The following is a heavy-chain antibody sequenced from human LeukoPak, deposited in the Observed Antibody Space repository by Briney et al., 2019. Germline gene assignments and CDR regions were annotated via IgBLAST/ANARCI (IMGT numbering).Heavy chain of an antibody. CDR2: INHSGST. V-gene: IGHV4-34*01. J-gene: IGHJ6*03. D-gene: IGHD3-3*01. CDR1: GGSFSGYY. CDR3: ARGRFGVTSYYYYYYMDV. Sequence: SETLSLTCAVYGGSFSGYYWSWLRQPPGKGLEWIGEINHSGSTNYNPSLKSRVTISVDTSKNQFSLKLSSVTAADTAVYYCARGRFGVTSYYYYYYMDVWGKGTTVTVSS.